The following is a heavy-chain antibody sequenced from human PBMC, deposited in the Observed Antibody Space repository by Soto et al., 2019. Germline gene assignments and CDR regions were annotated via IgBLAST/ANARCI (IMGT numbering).Heavy chain of an antibody. D-gene: IGHD3-16*01. CDR1: GGSISSSSYY. Sequence: SETLSLTCTVSGGSISSSSYYWGWIRQPPGKGLEWIGSIYYSGSTYYNPSLKSRVTISVDTSKNQFSLKLSSVTAADTAVYYCARRGRELILDYSAQGSLVIGSS. CDR2: IYYSGST. V-gene: IGHV4-39*01. CDR3: ARRGRELILDY. J-gene: IGHJ4*02.